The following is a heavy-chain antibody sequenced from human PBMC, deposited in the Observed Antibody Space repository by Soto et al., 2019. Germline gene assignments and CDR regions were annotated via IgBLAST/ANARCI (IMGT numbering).Heavy chain of an antibody. CDR3: AXXRAXXXDSXGYSDY. CDR1: GGSISSGGYY. CDR2: IYYSGST. Sequence: QVQLQESGPGLVKPSXTLSLTCTVSGGSISSGGYYWSWIRQHPGKGLEWIGYIYYSGSTYYNPSLKSRVTISVDTSKNQFSLKLSSVTAADTAVYYCAXXRAXXXDSXGYSDYWGQGTLVTVSS. V-gene: IGHV4-31*03. J-gene: IGHJ4*02. D-gene: IGHD3-22*01.